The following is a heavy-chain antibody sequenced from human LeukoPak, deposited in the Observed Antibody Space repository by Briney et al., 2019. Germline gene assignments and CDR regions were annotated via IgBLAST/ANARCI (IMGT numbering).Heavy chain of an antibody. Sequence: PSETLSLTCTVSGGSISSSSYYWGWTRQPPGKGLEWIRSIYYSGSTYYNPSLKSRVTISVDTSKNQFSLKLSSVTAADTAVYYCARPGAPIAVAGTWFDPWGQGTLVTVSS. D-gene: IGHD6-19*01. CDR1: GGSISSSSYY. V-gene: IGHV4-39*01. CDR2: IYYSGST. J-gene: IGHJ5*02. CDR3: ARPGAPIAVAGTWFDP.